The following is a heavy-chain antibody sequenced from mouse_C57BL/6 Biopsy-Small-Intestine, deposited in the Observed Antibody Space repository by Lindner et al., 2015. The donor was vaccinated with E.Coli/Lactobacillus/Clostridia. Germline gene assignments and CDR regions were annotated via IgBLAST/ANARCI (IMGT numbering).Heavy chain of an antibody. CDR2: IYPGDGDT. D-gene: IGHD2-1*01. V-gene: IGHV1-82*01. Sequence: VQLQESGPELVKPGASVKISCKASGYAFSSSWMNWVKQRPGKGLEWIGRIYPGDGDTNYNGKFKGKATLTADKSSSTAYMQLSSLTSEDSAAYFCARQEYGNYLDYWGQGTTLTVSS. CDR3: ARQEYGNYLDY. J-gene: IGHJ2*01. CDR1: GYAFSSSW.